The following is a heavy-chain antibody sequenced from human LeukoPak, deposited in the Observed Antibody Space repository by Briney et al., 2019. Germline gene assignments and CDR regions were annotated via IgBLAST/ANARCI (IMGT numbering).Heavy chain of an antibody. V-gene: IGHV4-34*01. Sequence: PSETLSLTCSVSSDSISYFYWSWIRQPPGKGLEWIGEINHSGSTNYNPSLKSRVTISVDTSKNQFSLKLSSVTAADTAVYYCATGVHGIAAAGDYYFDYWGQGTLVTVSS. D-gene: IGHD6-13*01. CDR2: INHSGST. J-gene: IGHJ4*02. CDR3: ATGVHGIAAAGDYYFDY. CDR1: SDSISYFY.